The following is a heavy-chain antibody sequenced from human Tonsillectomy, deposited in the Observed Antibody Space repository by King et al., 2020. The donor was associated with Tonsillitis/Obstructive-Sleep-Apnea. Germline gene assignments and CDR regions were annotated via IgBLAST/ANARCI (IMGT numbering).Heavy chain of an antibody. CDR1: GFTFSSYA. CDR3: AKDLSAAGDYPGVGGDY. V-gene: IGHV3-23*04. J-gene: IGHJ4*02. Sequence: VQLVESGGGLVQPGGSLRLSCAASGFTFSSYAMSWVRQAPGKGLEWVSSISGSGGSTYYADSVKGRFTISRDNSKNTLYPQMNSLRAEDTAVYYCAKDLSAAGDYPGVGGDYWGQGTLVTVSS. D-gene: IGHD4-17*01. CDR2: ISGSGGST.